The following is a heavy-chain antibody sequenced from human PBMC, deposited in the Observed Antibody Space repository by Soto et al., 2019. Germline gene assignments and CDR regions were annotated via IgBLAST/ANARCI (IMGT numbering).Heavy chain of an antibody. CDR3: AREGSFGPTKYCSSTSCPPNNWFDP. D-gene: IGHD2-2*01. Sequence: GGSLRLSCAASGFTFSSYWMSWVRQAPGKGLEWVANIKQDGSEKYYVDSVKGRFTISRDNAKNSLYLQMNSLRAEDTAVYYCAREGSFGPTKYCSSTSCPPNNWFDPWGQGTLVTVSS. CDR2: IKQDGSEK. CDR1: GFTFSSYW. V-gene: IGHV3-7*01. J-gene: IGHJ5*02.